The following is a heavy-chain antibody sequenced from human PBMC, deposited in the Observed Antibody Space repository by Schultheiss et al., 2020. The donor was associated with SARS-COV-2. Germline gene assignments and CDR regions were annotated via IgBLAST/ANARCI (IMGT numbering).Heavy chain of an antibody. Sequence: GGSLRLSCAASGFTFSSYGMHWVRQAPGKGLEWVAVIWYDGSNKYYADSVKGRFTISRDNSKNTLYLQMNSLRAEDTAVYYCAKSIMITFGGVIVRPFFDYWGQGTLVTVSS. J-gene: IGHJ4*02. CDR3: AKSIMITFGGVIVRPFFDY. CDR2: IWYDGSNK. D-gene: IGHD3-16*02. V-gene: IGHV3-33*06. CDR1: GFTFSSYG.